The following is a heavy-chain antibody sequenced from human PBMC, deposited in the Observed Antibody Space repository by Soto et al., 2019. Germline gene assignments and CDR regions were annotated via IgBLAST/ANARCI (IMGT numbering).Heavy chain of an antibody. CDR2: TYFRSTWFN. Sequence: SQTLSLTCAISGNSVSTNSVAWNWIRQSPSRGLEWLGRTYFRSTWFNEYASSVKGRITISPVTSKNHFSLQLNSVTPDDSAVYYCARDKRALAGYYFDYWGQGTPVTVYS. J-gene: IGHJ4*02. D-gene: IGHD6-19*01. CDR1: GNSVSTNSVA. V-gene: IGHV6-1*01. CDR3: ARDKRALAGYYFDY.